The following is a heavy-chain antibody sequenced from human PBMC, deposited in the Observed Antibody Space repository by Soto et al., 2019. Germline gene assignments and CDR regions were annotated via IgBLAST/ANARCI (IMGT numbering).Heavy chain of an antibody. V-gene: IGHV4-31*11. D-gene: IGHD6-6*01. Sequence: QVQLQESGPRLVKPSQTLSLSCAVSGGSIISASYSWNWIRQSPGRGLEWIGHIYSSGSTYYTPSLKSRVSIPVDTSNNQFSLKLTSVTAADTAVYFCAREDAARIERWFDAWGQGILVTVPS. CDR3: AREDAARIERWFDA. CDR1: GGSIISASYS. CDR2: IYSSGST. J-gene: IGHJ5*02.